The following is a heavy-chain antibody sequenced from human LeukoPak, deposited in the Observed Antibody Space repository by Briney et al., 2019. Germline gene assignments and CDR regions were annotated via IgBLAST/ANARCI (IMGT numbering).Heavy chain of an antibody. Sequence: GRSPRLSCAASGFTFSSYGMHWVRQAPGKGLEWVAVIWYDGSNKYYADSVKGRFTISRDNSKNTLYLQMNSLRAEDTAVYYCAKATGSKFGYFDYWGQGTLVTVSS. J-gene: IGHJ4*02. CDR1: GFTFSSYG. CDR2: IWYDGSNK. CDR3: AKATGSKFGYFDY. D-gene: IGHD3-10*01. V-gene: IGHV3-33*06.